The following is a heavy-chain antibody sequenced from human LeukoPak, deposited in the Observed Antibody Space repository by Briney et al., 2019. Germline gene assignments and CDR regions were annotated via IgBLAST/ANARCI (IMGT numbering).Heavy chain of an antibody. D-gene: IGHD6-13*01. CDR3: AKYPASGGYFDY. V-gene: IGHV3-23*01. Sequence: GGSVRLSCAASGFTFSTYSMMWVGLAPGKGLEWVSGISGSGANTYYADSVKGRFTISRDNSKNTLYLQMNSLRAEDTAVFYCAKYPASGGYFDYWGQGTLVTVSS. CDR2: ISGSGANT. CDR1: GFTFSTYS. J-gene: IGHJ4*02.